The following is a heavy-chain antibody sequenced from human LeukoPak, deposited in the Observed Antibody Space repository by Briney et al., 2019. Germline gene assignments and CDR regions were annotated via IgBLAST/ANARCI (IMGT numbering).Heavy chain of an antibody. Sequence: PTETLSLTCTVSGGSITSYYWTYIRQPAGKGLEWIGRIHTSGSTNYNPSLKSRVTMSIDTSKNHFSLNLSSVTAAGTAMYYCAREFSGTSIAARVFDSWGQGTLVTVSS. CDR2: IHTSGST. CDR3: AREFSGTSIAARVFDS. CDR1: GGSITSYY. V-gene: IGHV4-4*07. J-gene: IGHJ4*02. D-gene: IGHD6-6*01.